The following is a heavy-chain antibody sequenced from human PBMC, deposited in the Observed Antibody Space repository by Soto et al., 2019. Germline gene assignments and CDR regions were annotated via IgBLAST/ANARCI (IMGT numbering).Heavy chain of an antibody. J-gene: IGHJ4*02. V-gene: IGHV2-5*02. D-gene: IGHD6-19*01. Sequence: QITLNASGPTLVKPTQTLTLTCTFSGFSFSTSQVGVGWIRQPPGKAQEWLALIYCDDDKRYNPSLRSRLAITKDTSKNQVVLQRTNVDPVDTATYYCAHRPGGYMSGWDNGYFDYWGRGALVTVSS. CDR1: GFSFSTSQVG. CDR2: IYCDDDK. CDR3: AHRPGGYMSGWDNGYFDY.